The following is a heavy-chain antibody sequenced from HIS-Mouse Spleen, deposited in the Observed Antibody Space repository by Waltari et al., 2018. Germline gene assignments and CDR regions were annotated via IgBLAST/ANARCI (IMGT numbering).Heavy chain of an antibody. V-gene: IGHV4-38-2*02. CDR3: ARVKT. J-gene: IGHJ5*02. CDR1: GYSISCGYY. Sequence: QVQLQESGPGLVKPSETLSLTCTVSGYSISCGYYWGWIRQPPGKGLEWIGSIYHSGSTYYNPSLKSRVTIAVDTSKNQFSLKLSSVTAADTAVYYCARVKTWGQGTLVTVSS. CDR2: IYHSGST.